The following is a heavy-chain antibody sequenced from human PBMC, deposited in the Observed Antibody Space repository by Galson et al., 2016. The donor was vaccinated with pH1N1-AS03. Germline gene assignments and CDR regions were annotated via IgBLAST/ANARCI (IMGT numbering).Heavy chain of an antibody. D-gene: IGHD1-26*01. Sequence: SLRLSCAASGFTFSIYGMHWFRQSPGKGLEWVTLIRYDGREKYYVASVKGRFTISRDNSRKMVYLQMNSLRDDDTAIYYCAKDDRGSAFSGPFDVWGQGTAVTVSA. CDR2: IRYDGREK. V-gene: IGHV3-30*02. CDR3: AKDDRGSAFSGPFDV. CDR1: GFTFSIYG. J-gene: IGHJ3*01.